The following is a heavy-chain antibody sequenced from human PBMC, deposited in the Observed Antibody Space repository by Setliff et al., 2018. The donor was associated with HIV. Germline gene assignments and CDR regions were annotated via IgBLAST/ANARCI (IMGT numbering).Heavy chain of an antibody. D-gene: IGHD3-10*01. V-gene: IGHV3-30*04. CDR1: GLTFSNYA. Sequence: GGSLRLSCAGSGLTFSNYAMNWVRQAPGKGLEWLAVISNDGSRKYYADSVKGRFSISRDNSNNILHLEMNSLRAEDTALYYCARSVQFGFDLWGRGTLVTVS. J-gene: IGHJ2*01. CDR2: ISNDGSRK. CDR3: ARSVQFGFDL.